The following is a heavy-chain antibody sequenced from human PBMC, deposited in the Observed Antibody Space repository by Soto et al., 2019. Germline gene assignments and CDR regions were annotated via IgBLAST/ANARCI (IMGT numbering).Heavy chain of an antibody. V-gene: IGHV4-39*01. Sequence: QLQLQESGPGLVKPSETLSLTCTVSGGSISSSSYYWGWIRQPPGKGLEWIGSIYYSGSTYYNPSFKSRVTISVDTSKNQFSLKLSSVTAADTAVYYCARHLEAVFDYWGQGTLVTVSS. CDR2: IYYSGST. CDR3: ARHLEAVFDY. J-gene: IGHJ4*02. CDR1: GGSISSSSYY. D-gene: IGHD2-15*01.